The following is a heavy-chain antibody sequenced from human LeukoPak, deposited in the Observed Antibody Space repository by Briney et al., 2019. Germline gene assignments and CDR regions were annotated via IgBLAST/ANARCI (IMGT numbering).Heavy chain of an antibody. V-gene: IGHV1-2*06. CDR3: ARDQGSLTRSWYTGY. Sequence: ASVKVSCKASGYTFTGYHIHWVRQAPGQGLEWMGRINPYSGDTNFAQKFQGRDTMTRDTSITTAYMDLSSLTPDDTAVYFCARDQGSLTRSWYTGYWGQGTQVTVSS. D-gene: IGHD6-13*01. CDR1: GYTFTGYH. J-gene: IGHJ4*02. CDR2: INPYSGDT.